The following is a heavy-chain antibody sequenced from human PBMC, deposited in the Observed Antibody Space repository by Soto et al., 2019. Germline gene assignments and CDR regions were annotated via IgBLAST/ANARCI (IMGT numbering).Heavy chain of an antibody. Sequence: QVQLVESGGGVVQPGRSLRLSCAASGFTFSSYGMHWVRQAPGKGLEWVAVIWYDGSNKYYADSVKGRFTISRDNSKNTLYLQMNSLRTEDTAVYYCARGGKGPKNYDFWSGYQETQPWDLPIEKNYYYYSMDVWGKGTTVTVSS. CDR3: ARGGKGPKNYDFWSGYQETQPWDLPIEKNYYYYSMDV. V-gene: IGHV3-33*01. D-gene: IGHD3-3*01. CDR2: IWYDGSNK. J-gene: IGHJ6*03. CDR1: GFTFSSYG.